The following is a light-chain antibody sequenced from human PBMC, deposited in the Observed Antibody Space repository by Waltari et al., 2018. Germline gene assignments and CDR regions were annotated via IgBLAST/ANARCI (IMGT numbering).Light chain of an antibody. J-gene: IGLJ1*01. CDR1: TIGGKN. CDR3: QVWEGSSDHYV. CDR2: DDS. Sequence: SYVLTQPASVSVAPGKTARITCEGNTIGGKNVHWYQLRPGQAPVLVVHDDSDRPSGIPERFSGSNSGNTATLTISGVEVGDEGDYYCQVWEGSSDHYVFGTGTAVSV. V-gene: IGLV3-21*03.